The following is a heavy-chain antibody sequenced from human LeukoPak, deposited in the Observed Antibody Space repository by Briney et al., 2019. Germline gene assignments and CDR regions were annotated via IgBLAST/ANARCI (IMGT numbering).Heavy chain of an antibody. J-gene: IGHJ4*02. Sequence: GGSLRLSCAASEFTFNNYWMHWVRHAPGQGLVWVSRIKGDGISTNYADSVKGRFTISRDIAKNTLYLQMNSLRAEDTGVYYCAKDRYWSIDYWGRGTLVTVSS. CDR3: AKDRYWSIDY. CDR2: IKGDGIST. D-gene: IGHD2-21*01. V-gene: IGHV3-74*01. CDR1: EFTFNNYW.